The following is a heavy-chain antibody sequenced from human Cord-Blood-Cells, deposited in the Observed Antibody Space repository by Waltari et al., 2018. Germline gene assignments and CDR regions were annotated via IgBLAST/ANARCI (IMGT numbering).Heavy chain of an antibody. D-gene: IGHD1-26*01. CDR3: ARAGSYYAFDI. CDR2: IYSGGST. Sequence: EVQLVESGGGLIQPGGSLRLSCAASGFTVGSNYMSWVRPAPGKGLEWVSGIYSGGSTYYADSVKGRFTISRDNSKNTLYLQMNSLRAEDTAVYYCARAGSYYAFDIWGQGTMVTVSS. J-gene: IGHJ3*02. CDR1: GFTVGSNY. V-gene: IGHV3-53*01.